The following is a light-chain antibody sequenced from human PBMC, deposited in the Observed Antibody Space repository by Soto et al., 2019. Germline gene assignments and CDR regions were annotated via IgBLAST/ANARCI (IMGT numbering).Light chain of an antibody. Sequence: QSVLTQPRSVSGSPGQSVTISCTGTSNDVGGYNFVSWYQQHPGKVPKLFIYDVSRRPSGVPDRFSGSKSGNTASLTISGLQAEDEADDYCSSYAGSYTLVLGGGTKLTVL. CDR1: SNDVGGYNF. J-gene: IGLJ2*01. V-gene: IGLV2-11*01. CDR3: SSYAGSYTLV. CDR2: DVS.